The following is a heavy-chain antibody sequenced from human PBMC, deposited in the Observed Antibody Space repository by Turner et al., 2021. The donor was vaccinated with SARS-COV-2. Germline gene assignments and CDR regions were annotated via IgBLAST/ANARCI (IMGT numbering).Heavy chain of an antibody. D-gene: IGHD3-16*01. CDR1: GVTVSSNY. V-gene: IGHV3-53*04. CDR3: ARDLIAYGMDV. CDR2: IYSCGST. Sequence: EVQLVESGGGLVQPGGSLRLSCAASGVTVSSNYMSWVRQAPGNGLEWVSVIYSCGSTYYADSVKGRFTISGHNSKNTLYLQMNSLRAEDTAVYYCARDLIAYGMDVLGQGTTVTVSS. J-gene: IGHJ6*02.